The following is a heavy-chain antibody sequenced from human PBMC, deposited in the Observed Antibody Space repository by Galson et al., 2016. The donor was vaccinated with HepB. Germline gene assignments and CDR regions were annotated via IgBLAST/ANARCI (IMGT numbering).Heavy chain of an antibody. CDR3: ARDSSHYIWGSYRHAAGPDY. Sequence: SLRLSCAAFGFTFSSYAMYWVRQAPGKGLEWVAVISYDGSNKYYADSVKGRFTISRDNSKNTLYLQMNSLRAEDTAVYYCARDSSHYIWGSYRHAAGPDYWGQGSLVTVSS. D-gene: IGHD3-16*02. CDR1: GFTFSSYA. CDR2: ISYDGSNK. J-gene: IGHJ4*02. V-gene: IGHV3-30*04.